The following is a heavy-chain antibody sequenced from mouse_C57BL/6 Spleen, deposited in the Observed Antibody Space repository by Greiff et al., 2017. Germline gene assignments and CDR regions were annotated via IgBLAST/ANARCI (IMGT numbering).Heavy chain of an antibody. CDR3: ARADYDYDVWFAY. V-gene: IGHV3-6*01. J-gene: IGHJ3*01. CDR1: GYSITSGYY. D-gene: IGHD2-4*01. CDR2: ISYDGSN. Sequence: ESGPGLVKPSQSLSLTCSVTGYSITSGYYWNWIRQFPGNKLEWMGYISYDGSNNYNPSLKNRISITRDTSKNQFFLKLNSVTTEDTATYYCARADYDYDVWFAYWGQGTLVTVSA.